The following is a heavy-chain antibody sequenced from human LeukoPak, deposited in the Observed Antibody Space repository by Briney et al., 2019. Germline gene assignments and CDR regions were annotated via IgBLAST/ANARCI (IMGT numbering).Heavy chain of an antibody. CDR1: GFTFSSYD. V-gene: IGHV3-13*01. CDR2: IGTAGDT. J-gene: IGHJ3*02. CDR3: ARDEDCSSTTCYSYAFDI. D-gene: IGHD2-2*02. Sequence: GGSLRLSCAASGFTFSSYDMHWVRQATGKGLEWVSAIGTAGDTYYPGSVKGRFTISRENAKNSLYLQMNSLRAGDTAVNYCARDEDCSSTTCYSYAFDIWGQGTMVTVSS.